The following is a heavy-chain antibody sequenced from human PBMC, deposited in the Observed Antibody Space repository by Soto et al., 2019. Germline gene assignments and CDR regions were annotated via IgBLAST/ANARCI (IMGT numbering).Heavy chain of an antibody. CDR2: IIPVFQTA. V-gene: IGHV1-69*13. J-gene: IGHJ4*02. CDR3: ARGGSGYTWFNEF. Sequence: PVKVSCKASGGLFSSYPISWVRQVPGQGLEWMGGIIPVFQTAYYTQRFQGRVTITADESTNTAYMELSSLRSEDTAIYYCARGGSGYTWFNEFWGQGTLVTSP. CDR1: GGLFSSYP. D-gene: IGHD3-22*01.